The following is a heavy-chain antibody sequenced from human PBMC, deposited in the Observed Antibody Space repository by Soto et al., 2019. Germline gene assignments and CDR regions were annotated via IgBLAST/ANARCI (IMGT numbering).Heavy chain of an antibody. D-gene: IGHD4-17*01. V-gene: IGHV3-53*01. J-gene: IGHJ3*01. CDR2: VYSADGT. Sequence: PGESLKISCAASGFIVNGKKYLTWVRQAPGKGLEWLSAVYSADGTFYADSVKGRFTVSLDSVKNTVYFQMNSLRSEDTGVYYCATWRLRVHAFDVWGPGTRVTVSS. CDR1: GFIVNGKKY. CDR3: ATWRLRVHAFDV.